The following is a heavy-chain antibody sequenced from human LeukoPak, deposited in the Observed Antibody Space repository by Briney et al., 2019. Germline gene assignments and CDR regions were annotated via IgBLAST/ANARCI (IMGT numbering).Heavy chain of an antibody. V-gene: IGHV5-10-1*01. Sequence: GESLRISCKGSGYSFTSYWISWVRQMPGKGLEWMGRIDPSDSYTNYSPSFQGHVTISADKSISTAYLQWSSLKASDTAMYYCARLVVRGVIEDYYGMDVRGKGATVTVSS. CDR3: ARLVVRGVIEDYYGMDV. J-gene: IGHJ6*04. CDR1: GYSFTSYW. CDR2: IDPSDSYT. D-gene: IGHD3-10*01.